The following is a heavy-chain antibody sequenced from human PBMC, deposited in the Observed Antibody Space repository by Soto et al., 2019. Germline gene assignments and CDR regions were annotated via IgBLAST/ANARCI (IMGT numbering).Heavy chain of an antibody. CDR2: ISAYNGNT. J-gene: IGHJ4*01. D-gene: IGHD3-22*01. V-gene: IGHV1-18*04. CDR3: ARASVPLYYLSSGYYAEEMGY. CDR1: GYTFTSYG. Sequence: GGPVQVSCKASGYTFTSYGISWVRQAPGQGLEWMGWISAYNGNTNYAQKLQGRVTMNKDTSTSTAYMEMRSLRSDDTAVYVSARASVPLYYLSSGYYAEEMGYWGQ.